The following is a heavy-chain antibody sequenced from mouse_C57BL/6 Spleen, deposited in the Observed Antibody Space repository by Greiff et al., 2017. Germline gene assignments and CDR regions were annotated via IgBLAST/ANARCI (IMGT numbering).Heavy chain of an antibody. J-gene: IGHJ4*01. D-gene: IGHD1-1*01. V-gene: IGHV1-15*01. Sequence: QVQLQQSGAELVRPGASVTLSCKASGYTFTDYEMHWVKQTPVHGLEWIGAIDPETGGTAYHQKFKGKAILTADKYSSTAYMELRSLTSEDSAVYYCTSTTVVAYYAMDYWGQGTSVTVSS. CDR1: GYTFTDYE. CDR3: TSTTVVAYYAMDY. CDR2: IDPETGGT.